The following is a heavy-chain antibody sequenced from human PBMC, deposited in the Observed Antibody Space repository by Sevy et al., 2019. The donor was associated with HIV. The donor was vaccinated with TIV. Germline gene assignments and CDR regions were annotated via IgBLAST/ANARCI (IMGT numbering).Heavy chain of an antibody. CDR2: ISGSGGTT. Sequence: GGSLRLSCAASGFTFSNYAMNWVRQAPGKGLEWVSSISGSGGTTYYADSVEGRFTMSTEKSKNMLYLQRRTLRAEDTAVYYCTKVLARGAAVAGTAWGIDVWGQRTTVTVSS. J-gene: IGHJ6*02. V-gene: IGHV3-23*01. D-gene: IGHD6-19*01. CDR3: TKVLARGAAVAGTAWGIDV. CDR1: GFTFSNYA.